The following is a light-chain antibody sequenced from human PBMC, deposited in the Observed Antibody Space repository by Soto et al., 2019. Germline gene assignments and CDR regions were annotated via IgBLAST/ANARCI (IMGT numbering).Light chain of an antibody. CDR3: QQYEGSPLT. Sequence: EIVLTQSPGTLSLSPGERATLSCRASQSLSIKSLAWYQQKPGQSPRLLVYGASTRAPGIPDRFRGSGSGSDFALTISSLEAEDFAMYYCQQYEGSPLTFGPWTKVDI. V-gene: IGKV3-20*01. J-gene: IGKJ3*01. CDR1: QSLSIKS. CDR2: GAS.